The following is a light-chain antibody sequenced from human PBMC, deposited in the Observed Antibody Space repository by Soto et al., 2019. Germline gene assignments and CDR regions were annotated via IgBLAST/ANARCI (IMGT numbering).Light chain of an antibody. J-gene: IGLJ1*01. CDR1: SSDIGYYNY. CDR3: SSFAGSNNFPYV. Sequence: QSVLTQPASVSGSPGQSITISCTGTSSDIGYYNYVSWYQQYPGKAPKLIIYEVSNRPSGVSNRFSGSKSANTASLTISGLQAEDEADYYCSSFAGSNNFPYVFGTGTKVTVL. CDR2: EVS. V-gene: IGLV2-14*01.